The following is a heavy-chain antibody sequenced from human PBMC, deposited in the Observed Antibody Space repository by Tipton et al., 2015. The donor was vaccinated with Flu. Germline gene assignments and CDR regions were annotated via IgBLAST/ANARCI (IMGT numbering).Heavy chain of an antibody. CDR1: GGSISSYY. Sequence: TLSLTCTVSGGSISSYYWSWIRQPPGKGLEWIGYIYYSGSTNYNPSLKSRVTISVDTSKNQFSLKLSSVTAADTAVYYCARSDFWSGNYYYYYMDVWGKGTTVTVSS. D-gene: IGHD3-3*01. V-gene: IGHV4-59*12. CDR2: IYYSGST. CDR3: ARSDFWSGNYYYYYMDV. J-gene: IGHJ6*03.